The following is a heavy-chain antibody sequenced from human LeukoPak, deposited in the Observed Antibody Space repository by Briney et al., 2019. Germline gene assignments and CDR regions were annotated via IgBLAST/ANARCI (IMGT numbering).Heavy chain of an antibody. V-gene: IGHV3-33*01. D-gene: IGHD6-13*01. J-gene: IGHJ4*02. CDR1: GFTFSSYG. Sequence: PGRSLRLSCAASGFTFSSYGMHWVRQAPGKGLEWVAVIWYDGSNKYYADSVKGRFTISRDNSKNTLYLQMNSLRAEDTAVYYCASGSSSRYGDCFDYWGQGTLVTVSS. CDR3: ASGSSSRYGDCFDY. CDR2: IWYDGSNK.